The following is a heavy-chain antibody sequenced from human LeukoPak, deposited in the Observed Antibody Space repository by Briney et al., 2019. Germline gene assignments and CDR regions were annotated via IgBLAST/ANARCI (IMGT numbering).Heavy chain of an antibody. J-gene: IGHJ4*02. CDR3: ARDQVQHCSAGSCYVIDN. CDR1: GFTFSNYE. Sequence: GVSLRLSCAVSGFTFSNYEMNWVPQAPGKGLEGVAVVLYDGSNKKYADSVKGRFMISRDNSHNTVHLQMSSLRVADSAVYYCARDQVQHCSAGSCYVIDNWGPGTLVAVSS. D-gene: IGHD2-15*01. V-gene: IGHV3-30*04. CDR2: VLYDGSNK.